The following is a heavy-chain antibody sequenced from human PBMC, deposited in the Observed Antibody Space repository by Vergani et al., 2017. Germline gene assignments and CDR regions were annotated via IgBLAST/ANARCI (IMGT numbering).Heavy chain of an antibody. CDR1: VGTFSSYA. V-gene: IGHV1-69*01. D-gene: IGHD6-13*01. CDR3: ARGYTRIAAAGTGVFDY. J-gene: IGHJ4*02. CDR2: IIPIFGTA. Sequence: QVQLVQSGAEVKKPGSSVKVSCKASVGTFSSYAISWVRQAPGQGLEWMGGIIPIFGTANYAQKFQGRVTITADESTSTAYMELSSLRSEDTAVYYCARGYTRIAAAGTGVFDYWGQGTLVTVSS.